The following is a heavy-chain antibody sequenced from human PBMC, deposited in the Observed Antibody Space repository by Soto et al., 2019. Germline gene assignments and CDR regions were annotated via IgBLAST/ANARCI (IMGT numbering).Heavy chain of an antibody. CDR2: ISGYNGNT. D-gene: IGHD2-21*01. CDR1: GYTFSGYS. Sequence: ASVKVSCKASGYTFSGYSITWVRQAPGQGLEWMGRISGYNGNTNYARTLRGRLTLTTDTSTSTAYMELRSLTSDDTAVYYCARDVFCGGAPACPDMDVWGQGTAVTVSS. V-gene: IGHV1-18*04. J-gene: IGHJ6*02. CDR3: ARDVFCGGAPACPDMDV.